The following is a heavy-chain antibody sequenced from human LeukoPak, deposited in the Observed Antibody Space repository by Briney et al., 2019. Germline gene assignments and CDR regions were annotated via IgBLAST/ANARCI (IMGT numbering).Heavy chain of an antibody. V-gene: IGHV4-38-2*02. J-gene: IGHJ4*02. Sequence: SETLSLTCTVSGYSISSGYYWGWIRQPPGKGLEWIGSIYHSGSTYYNPSLKSRVTISVDTSKNQFSLKLSSVTAADTAVYFCAAGCSSTSCYTGEFDYWGQGTLVTVSS. D-gene: IGHD2-2*02. CDR1: GYSISSGYY. CDR2: IYHSGST. CDR3: AAGCSSTSCYTGEFDY.